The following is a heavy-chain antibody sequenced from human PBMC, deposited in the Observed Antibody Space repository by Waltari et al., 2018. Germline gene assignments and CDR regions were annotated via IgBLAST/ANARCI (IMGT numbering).Heavy chain of an antibody. J-gene: IGHJ4*02. Sequence: QVQLVESGGGVVRPGRSLRHTCAAVVLPFRTHAMHWVRHVPGKGREWVAVISADGRSAYSAEPLKGRLTISRDNSENTVYVQMNRLRIDDTAVYYCVRDLGCDNGVCRDYWGQGALVTVSS. CDR1: VLPFRTHA. CDR2: ISADGRSA. D-gene: IGHD2-8*01. CDR3: VRDLGCDNGVCRDY. V-gene: IGHV3-30*01.